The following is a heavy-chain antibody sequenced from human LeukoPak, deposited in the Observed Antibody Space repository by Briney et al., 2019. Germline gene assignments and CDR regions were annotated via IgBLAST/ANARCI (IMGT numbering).Heavy chain of an antibody. D-gene: IGHD3-10*01. Sequence: GGSLRLSCAASGFTFSSYGMHWVRQAPGKGLEWVAVIWYDGSNKYYADSVKGRFTISRDNSKNTLYLQMNSLRAEDTAVYYCARDPGLWFGADAFDIWGQGTMVTASS. CDR2: IWYDGSNK. CDR3: ARDPGLWFGADAFDI. V-gene: IGHV3-33*01. CDR1: GFTFSSYG. J-gene: IGHJ3*02.